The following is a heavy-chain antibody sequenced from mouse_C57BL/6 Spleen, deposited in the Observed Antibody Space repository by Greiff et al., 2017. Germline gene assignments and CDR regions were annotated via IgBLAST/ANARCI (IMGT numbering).Heavy chain of an antibody. Sequence: QVQLQQSGPELVKPGASVKISCKASGYAFSSSWMNWVKQRPGKGLEWIGRIYPGDGDTNYNGKFKGKATLTADKSSSTAYMQLSSLTSEDSAVYFCARAYAMDYWGQGTSLTVSS. CDR3: ARAYAMDY. CDR2: IYPGDGDT. V-gene: IGHV1-82*01. CDR1: GYAFSSSW. J-gene: IGHJ4*01.